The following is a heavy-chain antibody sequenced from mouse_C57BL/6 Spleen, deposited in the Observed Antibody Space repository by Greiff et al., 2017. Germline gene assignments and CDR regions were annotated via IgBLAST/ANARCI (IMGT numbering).Heavy chain of an antibody. CDR1: GYTFTDYA. CDR2: ISPYYGDA. J-gene: IGHJ3*01. D-gene: IGHD1-1*01. CDR3: ARVYYGRSGGFAY. Sequence: VQLLESGPELVRPGVSVKISCKGSGYTFTDYAMHWVKQSHAKSLEWIGVISPYYGDASYNQKFKDKATMTVDKSSSPAYMELARLTSEDSAVYYCARVYYGRSGGFAYWGQGTLVTVSA. V-gene: IGHV1-67*01.